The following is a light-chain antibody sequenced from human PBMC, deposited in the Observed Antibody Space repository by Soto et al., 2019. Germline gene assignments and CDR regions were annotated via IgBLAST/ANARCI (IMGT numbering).Light chain of an antibody. CDR2: DAS. Sequence: DIQMTQSPSTLSASVGDRVTITCRASQSISSWLAWYQQKPGKAPKLLIYDASRLQSGVPARFSGSESETEYTLTISSLQPDDSATYYCHQNRNPYTFGQGTKVDIK. J-gene: IGKJ2*01. V-gene: IGKV1-5*01. CDR1: QSISSW. CDR3: HQNRNPYT.